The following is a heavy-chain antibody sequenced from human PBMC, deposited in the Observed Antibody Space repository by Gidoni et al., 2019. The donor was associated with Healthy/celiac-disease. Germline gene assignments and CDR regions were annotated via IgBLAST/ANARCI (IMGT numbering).Heavy chain of an antibody. CDR2: IIPILGIA. CDR1: GGTFSSYT. D-gene: IGHD3-22*01. CDR3: ARVHSGSGYYDSSGDAFDI. Sequence: QVQLVQSGAEVQKPGSSVMVSCKASGGTFSSYTISWVRQAPGQGLEWMGRIIPILGIANYAQKFQGRVTITADKSTSTAYMELSSLRSEDTAVYYCARVHSGSGYYDSSGDAFDIWGQGTMVTVSS. J-gene: IGHJ3*02. V-gene: IGHV1-69*02.